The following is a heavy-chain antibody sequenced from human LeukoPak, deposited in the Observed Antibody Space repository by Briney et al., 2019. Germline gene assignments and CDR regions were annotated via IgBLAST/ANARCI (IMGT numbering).Heavy chain of an antibody. CDR2: ISGSGDRR. CDR1: GFTFSSYA. CDR3: ARDDGGNFNDAFDI. Sequence: GGSLRLSCGASGFTFSSYAMSWVRQAPGKGLEWVSGISGSGDRRNYADSVKGRFTISRDISKNTLYLQMNSLRAEDTAVCYCARDDGGNFNDAFDIWGQGTMVTVSS. V-gene: IGHV3-23*01. D-gene: IGHD4-23*01. J-gene: IGHJ3*02.